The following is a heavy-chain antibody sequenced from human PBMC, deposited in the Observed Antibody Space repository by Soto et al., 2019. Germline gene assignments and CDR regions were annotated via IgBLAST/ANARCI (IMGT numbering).Heavy chain of an antibody. CDR2: IKRDGSDM. V-gene: IGHV3-7*03. J-gene: IGHJ3*02. Sequence: EVYLVESGGGLVQPGGSLRLSCAASGFTFSDYWMTWVRQAPGKGLEWVANIKRDGSDMFYVDSVKGGFTISSDNAKNSLYLQLNSLRAEDTAVYFCARSMGWRDAFDIWGQGTTVTVSS. CDR3: ARSMGWRDAFDI. D-gene: IGHD6-19*01. CDR1: GFTFSDYW.